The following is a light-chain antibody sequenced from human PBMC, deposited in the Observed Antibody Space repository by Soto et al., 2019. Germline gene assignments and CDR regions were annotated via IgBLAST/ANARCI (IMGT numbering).Light chain of an antibody. CDR2: DAS. Sequence: EIVMTQSPATLSVSPGERATLSCRASQSVSSNLAWYQQKPGQAPRLLIYDASTRATGIPARFSGSGSGTELTLTDSSLQSEDFAVYYWQQYNNWPPMYTFGQGTKLDIK. CDR1: QSVSSN. V-gene: IGKV3-15*01. CDR3: QQYNNWPPMYT. J-gene: IGKJ2*01.